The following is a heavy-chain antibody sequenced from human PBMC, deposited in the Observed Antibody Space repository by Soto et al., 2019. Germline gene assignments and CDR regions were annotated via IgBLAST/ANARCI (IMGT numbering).Heavy chain of an antibody. Sequence: ASVKVSCKASGYTFTRYGISLVRQAPGQGLEWMGWISGYNGHTKYAQKFQGRVTMTTDTSTSTVYMDLGSLRSDDTAVYYCAGGGVRGVITRTRDYYGMDVWGQGTTVTVSS. D-gene: IGHD3-10*01. J-gene: IGHJ6*02. CDR2: ISGYNGHT. V-gene: IGHV1-18*01. CDR3: AGGGVRGVITRTRDYYGMDV. CDR1: GYTFTRYG.